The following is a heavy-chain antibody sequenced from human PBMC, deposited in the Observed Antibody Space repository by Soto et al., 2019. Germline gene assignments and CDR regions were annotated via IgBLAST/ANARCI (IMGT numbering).Heavy chain of an antibody. CDR3: VATYGDYLDY. V-gene: IGHV5-51*01. CDR1: GYNFTTYL. CDR2: IYPDDSDS. J-gene: IGHJ4*02. Sequence: PXESLKVSCKCSGYNFTTYLIGLVRQMPGKGLEWMAIIYPDDSDSRYSPSFQGQVTISADKSISTAYLQWSSLKASDTAIYYCVATYGDYLDYWGQGTLVTVSS. D-gene: IGHD4-17*01.